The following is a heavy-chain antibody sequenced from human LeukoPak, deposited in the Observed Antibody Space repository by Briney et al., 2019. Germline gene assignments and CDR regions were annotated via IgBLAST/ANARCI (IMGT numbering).Heavy chain of an antibody. CDR2: IIPIFGTA. CDR3: TRRGGYSYGNAFDI. J-gene: IGHJ3*02. V-gene: IGHV1-69*13. Sequence: EASVKVSCKAPGGTFSSYAISWVRQAPGQGLEWMGGIIPIFGTANYAQKFQGRVTITADESTSTAYMELSSLRSEDTAVYYCTRRGGYSYGNAFDIWGQGTMVTVSS. CDR1: GGTFSSYA. D-gene: IGHD5-18*01.